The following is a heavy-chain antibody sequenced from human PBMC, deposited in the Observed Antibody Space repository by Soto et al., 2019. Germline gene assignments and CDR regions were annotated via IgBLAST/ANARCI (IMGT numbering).Heavy chain of an antibody. J-gene: IGHJ3*01. CDR3: ARHDYSDRAFDL. CDR2: IQYSGDT. Sequence: SETLSLTCIVSGGSVGSGAYYWSWIRQPPGNALEWIGYIQYSGDTNYNSSLKSRVTISVDMSRNRFPLKLTSVTAADTAFYYCARHDYSDRAFDLWGQGTMVTVSS. CDR1: GGSVGSGAYY. D-gene: IGHD3-22*01. V-gene: IGHV4-61*08.